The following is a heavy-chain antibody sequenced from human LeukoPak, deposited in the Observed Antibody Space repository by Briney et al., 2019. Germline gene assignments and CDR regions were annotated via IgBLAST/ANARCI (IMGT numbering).Heavy chain of an antibody. CDR1: GLTVSRNY. CDR2: IYSGGST. V-gene: IGHV3-53*01. CDR3: ARARNSNFRYFDY. Sequence: AGGPLRLSCAASGLTVSRNYMSWVRQAPGKGLEWVSVIYSGGSTYYADSVKGRFTISRDYSKNTLDLQMNSLRADDTAVYYCARARNSNFRYFDYWGQGTLVTVSS. J-gene: IGHJ4*02. D-gene: IGHD2/OR15-2a*01.